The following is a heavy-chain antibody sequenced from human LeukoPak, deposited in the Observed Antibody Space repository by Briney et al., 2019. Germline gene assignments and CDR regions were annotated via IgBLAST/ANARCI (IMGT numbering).Heavy chain of an antibody. V-gene: IGHV3-48*02. Sequence: GGSLRLSCAASGFTFSSYSMNWVRQAPGKGLEWVSYISSSSSTIYYADSVKGRFTISRDNAKNLLYLQMNSRTDEDTAVYYCAREIVGATSAFDIWGQGTMVTVSS. CDR2: ISSSSSTI. CDR1: GFTFSSYS. CDR3: AREIVGATSAFDI. J-gene: IGHJ3*02. D-gene: IGHD1-26*01.